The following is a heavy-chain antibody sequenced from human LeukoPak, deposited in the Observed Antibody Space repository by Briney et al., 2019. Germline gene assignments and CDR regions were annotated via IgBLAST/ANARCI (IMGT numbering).Heavy chain of an antibody. D-gene: IGHD5-24*01. J-gene: IGHJ4*02. CDR2: IYSGGST. CDR3: AGFSKRDGYNRNFDY. CDR1: GFTVSSNY. V-gene: IGHV3-66*02. Sequence: GGSLRLSCAASGFTVSSNYMSWVRQAPGKGLEWVSVIYSGGSTYYADSMKGRFTISRDNSKNTLYLQMNSLRAEDTAVYYCAGFSKRDGYNRNFDYWGQGTLVTVSS.